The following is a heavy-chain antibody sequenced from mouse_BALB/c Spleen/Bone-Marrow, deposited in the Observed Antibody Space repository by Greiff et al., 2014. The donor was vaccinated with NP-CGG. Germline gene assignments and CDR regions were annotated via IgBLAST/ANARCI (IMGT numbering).Heavy chain of an antibody. CDR1: GFTFSSFG. V-gene: IGHV5-17*02. Sequence: DVQLQESGGGLVQPGGSRKLSCAAFGFTFSSFGMHWVRQTPEKGLEWVAYISSGSSTIYYAGTVKGRFTISRDNPKNTLFLQVTSLRSEDTAMYYCTRGGNWDDFDYWGQGTTLTVSS. CDR2: ISSGSSTI. CDR3: TRGGNWDDFDY. D-gene: IGHD4-1*01. J-gene: IGHJ2*01.